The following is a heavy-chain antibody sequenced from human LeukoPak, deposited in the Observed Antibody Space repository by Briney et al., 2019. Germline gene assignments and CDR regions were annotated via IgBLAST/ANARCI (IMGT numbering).Heavy chain of an antibody. CDR3: ARGVPYFDPSGDIYIDAFDI. Sequence: SETLSLTCTVSGGSINDYYWTWSRQTPRKRLEWLGYSHSNGNTSYSSSLRRRVIMSVDTSKNHCSLRLSAVTTADTAVYYCARGVPYFDPSGDIYIDAFDIWGQGTMVTVSS. CDR1: GGSINDYY. V-gene: IGHV4-59*01. D-gene: IGHD2-15*01. CDR2: SHSNGNT. J-gene: IGHJ3*02.